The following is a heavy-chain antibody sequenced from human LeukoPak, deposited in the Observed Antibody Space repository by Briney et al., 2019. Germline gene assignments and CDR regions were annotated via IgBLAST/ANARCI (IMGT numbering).Heavy chain of an antibody. CDR2: INPSGGST. V-gene: IGHV1-46*01. Sequence: GASVTVSFKASVYTFTIYYMHWVRQAPGQGLEWMGIINPSGGSTSYAQKFQGRVTMTRDTSTSTVYMELSSLRSEDTAVYYCARGLLFLMRYWGQGTLVTVSS. J-gene: IGHJ4*02. CDR1: VYTFTIYY. D-gene: IGHD2-15*01. CDR3: ARGLLFLMRY.